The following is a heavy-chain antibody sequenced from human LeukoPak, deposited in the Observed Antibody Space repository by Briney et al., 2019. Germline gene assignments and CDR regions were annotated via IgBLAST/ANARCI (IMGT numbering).Heavy chain of an antibody. CDR1: GGTFSSYA. V-gene: IGHV1-69*05. CDR3: ARLVPAANGAFDI. J-gene: IGHJ3*02. Sequence: SVKVSCKASGGTFSSYAISWVRQAPGQGLEWMGGIIPIFGTANYAQKFQGRVTITTDESTSTAYMELSSLRSEDTAVYYCARLVPAANGAFDIWGQGTMVTVSS. D-gene: IGHD2-2*01. CDR2: IIPIFGTA.